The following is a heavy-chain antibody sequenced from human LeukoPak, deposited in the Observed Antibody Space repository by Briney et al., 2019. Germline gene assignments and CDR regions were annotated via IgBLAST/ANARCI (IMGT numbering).Heavy chain of an antibody. D-gene: IGHD4-17*01. J-gene: IGHJ1*01. Sequence: ASVKVSCKASGGTFSSYAIRWVRQAPGQGLEWMGGIIPIFGTANYAQKFQGRVTITADKSTSTAYMELSSLRSEDTAVYYCAGDFLTTVTPKYFQHWGQGTLVTVSS. CDR1: GGTFSSYA. CDR3: AGDFLTTVTPKYFQH. CDR2: IIPIFGTA. V-gene: IGHV1-69*06.